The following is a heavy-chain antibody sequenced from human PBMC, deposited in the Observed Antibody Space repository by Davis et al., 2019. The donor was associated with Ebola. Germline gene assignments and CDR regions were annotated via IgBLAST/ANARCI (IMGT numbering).Heavy chain of an antibody. CDR1: GYTFTSYG. CDR2: ISAYNGNT. V-gene: IGHV1-18*01. D-gene: IGHD5-18*01. CDR3: ASWSGDYTYGSDSFGY. J-gene: IGHJ4*02. Sequence: AASVKVSCKASGYTFTSYGISWVRQAPGQGLEWMGWISAYNGNTNYAQSFQGRVTITADKSTSTAYMELGSLRSEDTAVYFCASWSGDYTYGSDSFGYWGQGTLVTVSS.